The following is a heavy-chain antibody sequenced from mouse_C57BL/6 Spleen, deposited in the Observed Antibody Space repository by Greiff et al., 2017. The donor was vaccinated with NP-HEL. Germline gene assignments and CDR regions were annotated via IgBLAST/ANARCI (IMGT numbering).Heavy chain of an antibody. D-gene: IGHD1-1*01. CDR2: IYPGDGDT. V-gene: IGHV1-82*01. J-gene: IGHJ1*03. Sequence: QVQLKESGPELVKPGASVKISCKASGYAFSSSWLNWVKQRPGKGLEWIGRIYPGDGDTNYNGKFKGKATLTADKSSSTAYMQLSSLTSEDSAVYFCARSGGITTVVVPGYFDVWGTGTTVTVSS. CDR3: ARSGGITTVVVPGYFDV. CDR1: GYAFSSSW.